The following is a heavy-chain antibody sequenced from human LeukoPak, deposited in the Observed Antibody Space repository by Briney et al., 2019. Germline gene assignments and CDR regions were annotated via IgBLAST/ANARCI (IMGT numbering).Heavy chain of an antibody. Sequence: EGSLRLSCATFGFTFSNAWMSWVRQAPGKGLEWVGRIKSKSDGEITDYAAPVKGRFTISRDDSKNTLYVQMNSLKTEDTAVYYCTTHTGYGSKWLLDHWGQGTLVTVSS. J-gene: IGHJ4*02. V-gene: IGHV3-15*01. CDR1: GFTFSNAW. D-gene: IGHD2-2*01. CDR2: IKSKSDGEIT. CDR3: TTHTGYGSKWLLDH.